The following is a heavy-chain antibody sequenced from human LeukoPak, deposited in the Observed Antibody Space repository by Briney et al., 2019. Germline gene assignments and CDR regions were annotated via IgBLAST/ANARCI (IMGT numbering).Heavy chain of an antibody. D-gene: IGHD1-7*01. CDR1: GFTFSDYY. CDR3: ARKSITGTTTGLFDC. J-gene: IGHJ4*02. Sequence: PGGSLRLSCAASGFTFSDYYMSWIRQAPGKGLEWVSYISSSGSTIYYADSVKGRFTISRDNAKNSLYLQMNSLRDEDTAVYYCARKSITGTTTGLFDCWGQGTLVTVSS. V-gene: IGHV3-11*04. CDR2: ISSSGSTI.